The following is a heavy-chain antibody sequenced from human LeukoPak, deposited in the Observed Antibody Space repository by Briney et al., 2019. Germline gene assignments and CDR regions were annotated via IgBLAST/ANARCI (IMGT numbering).Heavy chain of an antibody. Sequence: PSETLSLTCTVSGGSISSYYWSWIRQPPGKGLEWIGYIYYSGSTNYNPSLKSRVTISVDTSKNQFSLKLSSVTAADTAVYYCARQDDSNYAGYWGQGTLVTVSS. CDR2: IYYSGST. D-gene: IGHD4-11*01. V-gene: IGHV4-59*01. CDR1: GGSISSYY. CDR3: ARQDDSNYAGY. J-gene: IGHJ4*02.